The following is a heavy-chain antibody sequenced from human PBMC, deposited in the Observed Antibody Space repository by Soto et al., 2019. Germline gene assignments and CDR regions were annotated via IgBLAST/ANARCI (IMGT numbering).Heavy chain of an antibody. CDR2: INHSGST. D-gene: IGHD6-13*01. CDR1: GGSFSGYY. V-gene: IGHV4-34*01. J-gene: IGHJ6*02. Sequence: PSETLSLTCAVYGGSFSGYYLSWIRQPPGKGLEWIGEINHSGSTNYNPSLKSRVTISVDTSKNQFSLKLSSVTAADTAVYYCAREFGVDHRTQYLIAAAGTGSRVIDGMDVWGQGTTVTVSS. CDR3: AREFGVDHRTQYLIAAAGTGSRVIDGMDV.